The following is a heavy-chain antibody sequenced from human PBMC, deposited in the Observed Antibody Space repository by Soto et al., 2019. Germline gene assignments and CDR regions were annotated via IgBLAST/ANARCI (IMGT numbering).Heavy chain of an antibody. Sequence: GESLKISCKASGYSFSSYWIGWVRQMPGKGLEWMGIIDPRDSETRYSPSSQGQVTISVDKFINTAYLQWSSLKASDTAMYYCATASTNYYYYYGMDAWGQGTTVTVSS. J-gene: IGHJ6*02. CDR1: GYSFSSYW. CDR3: ATASTNYYYYYGMDA. CDR2: IDPRDSET. V-gene: IGHV5-51*01.